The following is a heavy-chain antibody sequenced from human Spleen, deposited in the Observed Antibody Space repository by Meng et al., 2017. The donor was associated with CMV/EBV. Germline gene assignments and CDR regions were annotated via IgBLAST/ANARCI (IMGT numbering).Heavy chain of an antibody. CDR3: VKEHLPIFGVGLPGDY. CDR1: GVTFSGYS. J-gene: IGHJ4*02. D-gene: IGHD3-3*01. Sequence: LKISCAASGVTFSGYSMNWVRQASGKGPEWVSSTRSSVNYKHYVDSVKGPFTISRDNAQNSLYLQMNSLRAEDTAVYSCVKEHLPIFGVGLPGDYWGRGTLVTVSS. CDR2: TRSSVNYK. V-gene: IGHV3-21*03.